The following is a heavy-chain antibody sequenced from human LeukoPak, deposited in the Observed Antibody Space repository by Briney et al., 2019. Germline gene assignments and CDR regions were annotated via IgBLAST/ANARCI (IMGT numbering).Heavy chain of an antibody. D-gene: IGHD3-10*01. Sequence: PGGSLRLSCAASGFTFSSSAMAWVRHAPGKGLEWVSTISYSGSGTYYADSVKGRFTISRDNSENTVYLQMTSLRVEDTAEYYCAKTFYSGSGSELPHHWGQVTLVTGSS. V-gene: IGHV3-23*01. CDR2: ISYSGSGT. CDR3: AKTFYSGSGSELPHH. J-gene: IGHJ1*01. CDR1: GFTFSSSA.